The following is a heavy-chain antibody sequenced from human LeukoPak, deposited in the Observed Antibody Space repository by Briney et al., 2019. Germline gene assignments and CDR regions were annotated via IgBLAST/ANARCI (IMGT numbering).Heavy chain of an antibody. CDR1: GGSISSGGYY. J-gene: IGHJ4*02. CDR3: AREEPSGGSCE. Sequence: SETLSLTCTVSGGSISSGGYYWSWIRQHPGKGLEWIGYIYYSGSTYYNPSLKSRVTISVDTSKNQFSLKLSSVTAADTAVYYCAREEPSGGSCEWGQGTLVTVSS. D-gene: IGHD2-15*01. V-gene: IGHV4-31*03. CDR2: IYYSGST.